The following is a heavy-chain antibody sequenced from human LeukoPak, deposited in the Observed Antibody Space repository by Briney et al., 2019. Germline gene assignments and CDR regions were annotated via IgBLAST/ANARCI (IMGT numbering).Heavy chain of an antibody. D-gene: IGHD2-15*01. Sequence: PGGSLGLLWAGFWFQFSSYWMQWGRQAAGEGLGWVSGINSYGSSTSYADCVKDTFNSSTDHAKNTLSLQMNSLRADDTAVYYCARDTPPCSGGSCYSGGVDYWGQGTLVTVSS. V-gene: IGHV3-74*01. CDR3: ARDTPPCSGGSCYSGGVDY. CDR1: WFQFSSYW. CDR2: INSYGSST. J-gene: IGHJ4*02.